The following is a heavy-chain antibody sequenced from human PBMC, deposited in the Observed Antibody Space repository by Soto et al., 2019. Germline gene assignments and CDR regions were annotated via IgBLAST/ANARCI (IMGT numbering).Heavy chain of an antibody. CDR2: ISYDGSNK. Sequence: GGSVRLSCAASGFTFSSYAMHWVRQAPGKGLEWVAVISYDGSNKYYADSVKGRFTISRDNSKNTLYLQMNSLRAEDTAVYYCAKAQHLGYCSSTSCRETNYYYYYGMDVWGQGTTVTVSS. CDR3: AKAQHLGYCSSTSCRETNYYYYYGMDV. V-gene: IGHV3-30-3*01. D-gene: IGHD2-2*01. CDR1: GFTFSSYA. J-gene: IGHJ6*02.